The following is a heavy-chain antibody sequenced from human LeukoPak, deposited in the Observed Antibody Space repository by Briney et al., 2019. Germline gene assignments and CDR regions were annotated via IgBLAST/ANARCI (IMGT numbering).Heavy chain of an antibody. CDR2: IYTTGTA. V-gene: IGHV4-4*07. CDR1: GGSIGPCY. D-gene: IGHD1-26*01. CDR3: ARARYSGSYRGV. Sequence: SETLSLTCIISGGSIGPCYWSWLRQAAGKGPEWIGRIYTTGTADYNPSLKGRVFLSVDTSKNQFSLKLSSVTAADTAVYYCARARYSGSYRGVWGQGTMVTVSS. J-gene: IGHJ3*01.